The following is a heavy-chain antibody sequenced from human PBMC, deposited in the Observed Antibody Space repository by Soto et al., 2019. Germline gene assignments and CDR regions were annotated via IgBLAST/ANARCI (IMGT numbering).Heavy chain of an antibody. CDR3: ARSGYCSSTSCYPVDY. D-gene: IGHD2-2*01. J-gene: IGHJ4*02. CDR2: IIPIFGTA. CDR1: GGTFSSYA. V-gene: IGHV1-69*13. Sequence: SVKVSCKASGGTFSSYAISWVRQAPGQGLEWMGGIIPIFGTANYAQKFQGRVTITADESTSTAYMELSSLRSEDTAVYYCARSGYCSSTSCYPVDYWGQGTLVTVSS.